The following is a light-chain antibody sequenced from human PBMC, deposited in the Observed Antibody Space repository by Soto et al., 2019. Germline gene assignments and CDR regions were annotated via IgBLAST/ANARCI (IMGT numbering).Light chain of an antibody. CDR1: KMESKS. CDR2: DDS. Sequence: SYELTQPPSVSVAPGQTARITCGGDKMESKSVHWYQQRPGQAPVLVVSDDSDRPSGIPERFSGSNSGNTATLTISRVEAGDEADYYCQVWDSSSDHYVFGTGTKVTVL. J-gene: IGLJ1*01. CDR3: QVWDSSSDHYV. V-gene: IGLV3-21*02.